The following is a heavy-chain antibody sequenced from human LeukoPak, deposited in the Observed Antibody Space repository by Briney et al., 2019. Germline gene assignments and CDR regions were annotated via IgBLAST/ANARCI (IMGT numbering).Heavy chain of an antibody. Sequence: PSETLSLTCTVSGCSISSYYWSWIRQPPGKGLEWIGYIYYSGSTNYNPSLKSRVTISVDTSKNQFSLKLSSVTAADTAVYYCARGPRFDYWGQGTLVTVSS. V-gene: IGHV4-59*01. CDR1: GCSISSYY. CDR2: IYYSGST. J-gene: IGHJ4*02. CDR3: ARGPRFDY.